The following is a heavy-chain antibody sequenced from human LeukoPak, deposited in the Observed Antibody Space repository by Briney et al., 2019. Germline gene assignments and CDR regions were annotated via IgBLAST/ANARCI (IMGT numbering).Heavy chain of an antibody. CDR3: SRQRNGGSGWYSRSFDY. Sequence: SETLSLTCTVSGVSISSSSYHWGWIPQPQGKELEWIVSIYYSGSNHYNPSHKSLVTISVNTSKDQFSLKLSSMTAADTAIYYCSRQRNGGSGWYSRSFDYWGQGTLVTVSS. V-gene: IGHV4-39*01. CDR2: IYYSGSN. D-gene: IGHD6-19*01. CDR1: GVSISSSSYH. J-gene: IGHJ4*02.